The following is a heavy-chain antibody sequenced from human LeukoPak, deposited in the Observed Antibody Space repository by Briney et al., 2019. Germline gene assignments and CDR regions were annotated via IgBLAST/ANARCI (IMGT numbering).Heavy chain of an antibody. CDR2: ISSSGSTI. V-gene: IGHV3-11*01. Sequence: GGSLRLSCAASGFTFSDYYMSWIRQAPGKGLEWVSYISSSGSTIYYADSVKGRFTISRDNAKNSLYLQVNSLRAEDTAVYYCARDGLVVPAAIDYWGQGTLVTVSS. CDR1: GFTFSDYY. J-gene: IGHJ4*02. CDR3: ARDGLVVPAAIDY. D-gene: IGHD2-2*01.